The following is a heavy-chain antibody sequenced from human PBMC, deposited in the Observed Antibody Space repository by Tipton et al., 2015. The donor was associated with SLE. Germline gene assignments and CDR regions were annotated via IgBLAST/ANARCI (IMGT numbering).Heavy chain of an antibody. Sequence: TLSLTCTVSGGSISSHSWNWIRQSPGKGLEWIGSISYTGSTYYNPSLKSRVTISVDMSKNQFSLKLTSVTAADTAVYYCATSPLTLWGQGTLVTVSS. D-gene: IGHD2-2*01. CDR1: GGSISSHS. CDR2: ISYTGST. V-gene: IGHV4-39*07. J-gene: IGHJ4*02. CDR3: ATSPLTL.